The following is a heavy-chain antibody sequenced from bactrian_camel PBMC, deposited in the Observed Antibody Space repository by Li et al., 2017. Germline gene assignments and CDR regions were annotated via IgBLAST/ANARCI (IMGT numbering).Heavy chain of an antibody. V-gene: IGHV3S53*01. D-gene: IGHD1*01. J-gene: IGHJ7*01. Sequence: HVQLVESGGGSVQAGGSLKLTCTASGSIYGIGCMGWFRQVTGREREAVASIATDGSTSYIDSVKGRFTISRDNANGTLYLQMDSLRPEDTAMYYCASGPWGYCTRTKWEGGMNNWGKGTQVTVS. CDR2: IATDGST. CDR1: GSIYGIGC.